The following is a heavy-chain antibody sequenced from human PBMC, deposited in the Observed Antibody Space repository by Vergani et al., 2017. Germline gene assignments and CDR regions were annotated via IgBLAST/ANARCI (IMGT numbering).Heavy chain of an antibody. V-gene: IGHV1-69*01. J-gene: IGHJ6*03. Sequence: QVQLVQSGAEVKKPGSSVKVSCKASGGTFSSYAISWVRQAPGQGLEWMGGIIPIFGTANYAQKFQGRVTITADESTSTAYMERSSLRSEDTAVYYCARGVVVVPAALRGGRRLYYYYMDVWGKGTTVTVSS. CDR3: ARGVVVVPAALRGGRRLYYYYMDV. D-gene: IGHD2-2*01. CDR1: GGTFSSYA. CDR2: IIPIFGTA.